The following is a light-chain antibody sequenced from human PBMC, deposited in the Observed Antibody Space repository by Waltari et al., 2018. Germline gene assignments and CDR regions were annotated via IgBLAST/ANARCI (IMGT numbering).Light chain of an antibody. CDR3: FSYAGTSSGV. J-gene: IGLJ1*01. Sequence: QSPLTQPASVSGSPGQSITISCTGTSSDIGFYKLVSWYQQYPGKAPKVMIYEVTKRPSGVSNRFSGSKSVNTASLTISGLQAEDEADYYCFSYAGTSSGVFGTGTKVTVL. CDR1: SSDIGFYKL. V-gene: IGLV2-23*02. CDR2: EVT.